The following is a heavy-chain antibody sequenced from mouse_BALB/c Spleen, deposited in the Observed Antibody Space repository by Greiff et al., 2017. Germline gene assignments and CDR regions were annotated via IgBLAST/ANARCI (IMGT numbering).Heavy chain of an antibody. J-gene: IGHJ3*01. Sequence: DVQLQESGPGLVKPSQSLSLTCTVTGYSITSDYAWNWIRQFPGNKLEWMGYISYSGSTSYNPSLKSRISITRDTSKNQYYLQLNSVTTEDTATYYCASYRFAYWGQGTLVTVSA. CDR1: GYSITSDYA. CDR3: ASYRFAY. V-gene: IGHV3-2*02. CDR2: ISYSGST.